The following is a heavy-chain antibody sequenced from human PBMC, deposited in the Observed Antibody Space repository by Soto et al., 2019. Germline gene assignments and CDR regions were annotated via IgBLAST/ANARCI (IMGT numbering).Heavy chain of an antibody. D-gene: IGHD4-17*01. J-gene: IGHJ3*01. CDR3: ATRYGYAFDL. V-gene: IGHV4-59*01. CDR1: GGSISSYY. Sequence: QVQLQESGPGLVKPSETLSLTCTVSGGSISSYYWSWIRQPPGKGLEWIGYIYYSGSTNYNPSLNSRATISVDTSKDQFSLKLSSVTAADTAVYYCATRYGYAFDLWGQGTMVTVSS. CDR2: IYYSGST.